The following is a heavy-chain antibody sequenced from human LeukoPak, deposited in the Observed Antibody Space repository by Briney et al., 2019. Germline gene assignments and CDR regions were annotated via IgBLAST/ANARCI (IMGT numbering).Heavy chain of an antibody. CDR2: MNPNSGNT. V-gene: IGHV1-8*01. J-gene: IGHJ6*02. CDR1: GYTFTSYD. CDR3: AGSYRDYYYYYYGMDV. Sequence: ASVKVSCKASGYTFTSYDINWVRQATGQGLEWMGWMNPNSGNTGYAQKFQGRVTMTRNTSISTAYMELSSLRSEDTAVYYCAGSYRDYYYYYYGMDVWGQGTTVTVSS. D-gene: IGHD3-10*01.